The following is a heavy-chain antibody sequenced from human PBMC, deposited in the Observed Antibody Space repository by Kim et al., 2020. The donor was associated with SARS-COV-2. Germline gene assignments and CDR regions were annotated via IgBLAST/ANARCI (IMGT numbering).Heavy chain of an antibody. CDR1: GFTFSGSA. CDR3: TASGGFPAALGPRFDP. Sequence: GGSLRLSCTASGFTFSGSAVHWVRQASGKGLEWIGRIRNKANNFATVYGASVKGRFTISRDDSKNTAYLQINSLKTEDTAVYYCTASGGFPAALGPRFDPWGQGTLVTVSS. V-gene: IGHV3-73*01. D-gene: IGHD2-2*01. CDR2: IRNKANNFAT. J-gene: IGHJ5*02.